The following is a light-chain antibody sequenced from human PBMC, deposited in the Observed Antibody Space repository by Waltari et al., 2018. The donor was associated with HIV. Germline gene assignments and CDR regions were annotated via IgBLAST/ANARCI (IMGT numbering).Light chain of an antibody. Sequence: QSVLTQPPSASGTPGQRVSISCSRSSSNIGSNIVNWYQQLPGTAPKLLIYSNNQRPSGVPDRFSGSKSGTSASLAISGLQSEDEADYYCAAWDDSLNAWVFGGGTKLTVL. J-gene: IGLJ3*02. CDR3: AAWDDSLNAWV. V-gene: IGLV1-44*01. CDR1: SSNIGSNI. CDR2: SNN.